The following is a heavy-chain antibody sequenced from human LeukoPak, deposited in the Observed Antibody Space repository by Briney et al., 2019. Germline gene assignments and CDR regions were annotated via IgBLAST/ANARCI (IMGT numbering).Heavy chain of an antibody. V-gene: IGHV3-33*01. CDR2: IWYDGSNK. Sequence: GGSLRLSCAASGFTFSSYGMHWVRQAPGKGLEWVAVIWYDGSNKYYADSVKGRFTISRDNSKNTLYLQMNSLRAEDTAVYYCARSPGAVANWFDPWGQGTLVIVSS. D-gene: IGHD4-17*01. CDR1: GFTFSSYG. J-gene: IGHJ5*02. CDR3: ARSPGAVANWFDP.